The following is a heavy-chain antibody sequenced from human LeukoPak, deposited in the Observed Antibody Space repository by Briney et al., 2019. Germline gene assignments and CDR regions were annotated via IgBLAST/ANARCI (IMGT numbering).Heavy chain of an antibody. CDR3: ATGFSSSPYFDY. J-gene: IGHJ4*02. CDR1: GFTFSTYY. D-gene: IGHD6-6*01. Sequence: GGSLRLSCAASGFTFSTYYMNWVRQAPGKGLEWVSFITGSSSYIYYTDSVKGRFTISRDNAKNSLFLQMNSLRDEDTAVYYCATGFSSSPYFDYWGQGTLVTVSS. V-gene: IGHV3-21*01. CDR2: ITGSSSYI.